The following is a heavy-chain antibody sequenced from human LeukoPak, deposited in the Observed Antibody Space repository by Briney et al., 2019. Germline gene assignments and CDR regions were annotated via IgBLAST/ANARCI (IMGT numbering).Heavy chain of an antibody. CDR3: AKPTGRHDAFDI. D-gene: IGHD1-1*01. J-gene: IGHJ3*02. CDR1: GFTFSAYW. Sequence: GGSLRLSCAASGFTFSAYWMHWVRQAPGKGLVWVSAISGSGGSTYYADSVKGRFTISRDNSKNTLYLQMNSLRAEDTAVYYCAKPTGRHDAFDIWGQGTMVTVSS. CDR2: ISGSGGST. V-gene: IGHV3-23*01.